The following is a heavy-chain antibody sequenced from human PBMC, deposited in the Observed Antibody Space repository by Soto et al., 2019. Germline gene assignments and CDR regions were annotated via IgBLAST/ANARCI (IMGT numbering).Heavy chain of an antibody. V-gene: IGHV4-34*01. Sequence: SETLSLTCAVYGGSFSGYYWSWIRQPPGKGLEWIGEINHSGSTNYNPSLKSRVTISVDTSKNQFSLKLSSVTAADTAVYYCARDNVRNSKGFDPWGQGTLVTVSS. CDR2: INHSGST. CDR1: GGSFSGYY. D-gene: IGHD3-10*01. CDR3: ARDNVRNSKGFDP. J-gene: IGHJ5*02.